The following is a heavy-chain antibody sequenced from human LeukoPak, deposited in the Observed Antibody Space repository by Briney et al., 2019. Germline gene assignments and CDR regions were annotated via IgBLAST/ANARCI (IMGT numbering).Heavy chain of an antibody. Sequence: SETLSLTCTVSGGSFSSGSYYWSWIRQPPEKGLEWIGYIYYSGSTNYNPSLKSRVTISVDTSKNQFSLKLSSVTAADTAVYYCARDRDILTPYYYYGMDVWGQGTTVTVSS. CDR3: ARDRDILTPYYYYGMDV. V-gene: IGHV4-61*01. CDR1: GGSFSSGSYY. J-gene: IGHJ6*02. D-gene: IGHD3-9*01. CDR2: IYYSGST.